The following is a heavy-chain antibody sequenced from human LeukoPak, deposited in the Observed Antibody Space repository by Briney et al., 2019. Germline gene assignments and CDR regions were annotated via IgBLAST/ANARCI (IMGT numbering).Heavy chain of an antibody. V-gene: IGHV3-7*01. J-gene: IGHJ4*02. Sequence: PGGSLRLSCAASGFTFSSYAMSWVRQAPGKGLEWVANIKQDGSEKYYVDSVKGRFTISRDNAKNSLYLQMNSLRAEDTAVYYCARDPGELDYWGQGTLVTVSS. CDR1: GFTFSSYA. CDR2: IKQDGSEK. CDR3: ARDPGELDY. D-gene: IGHD3-10*01.